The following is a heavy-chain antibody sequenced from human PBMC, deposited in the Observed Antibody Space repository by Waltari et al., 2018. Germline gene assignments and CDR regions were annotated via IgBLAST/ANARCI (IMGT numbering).Heavy chain of an antibody. V-gene: IGHV1-69*02. D-gene: IGHD4-17*01. Sequence: QVQLVQSGAEVKKSGSSVKVSCKASGDTFSTYTINWVRQAPGQGLEWMGRIIPILGIANDEQKFQGRATITADKSTSTAYMERSSLRSEDTAVYYCARDKATATGWYFDLWGRGTLVTVSS. CDR2: IIPILGIA. J-gene: IGHJ2*01. CDR3: ARDKATATGWYFDL. CDR1: GDTFSTYT.